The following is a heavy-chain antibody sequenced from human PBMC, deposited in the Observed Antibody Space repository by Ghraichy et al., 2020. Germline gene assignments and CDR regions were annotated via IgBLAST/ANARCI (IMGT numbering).Heavy chain of an antibody. CDR2: IHHDGTT. CDR3: VRDCTTFTCHHYFGIDV. D-gene: IGHD2/OR15-2a*01. CDR1: GDSISNGYY. J-gene: IGHJ6*02. Sequence: SETLSLTCAVSGDSISNGYYWGWIRQSPGKGLEWIGNIHHDGTTYYNPSLKSRLTISVDTSSNQFSLKLSSVTAADTAVYYCVRDCTTFTCHHYFGIDVWGQGTTVIVSS. V-gene: IGHV4-38-2*01.